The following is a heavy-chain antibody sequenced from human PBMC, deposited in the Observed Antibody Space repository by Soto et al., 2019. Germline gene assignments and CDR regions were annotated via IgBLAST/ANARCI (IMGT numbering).Heavy chain of an antibody. D-gene: IGHD3-3*01. CDR3: ARVRRITIFGVVTEFDY. V-gene: IGHV1-69*01. Sequence: QVQLVQSGAEVKQPGSSVKVSCKASGGTFSSYAISWVRQAPGQGLEWMGGIIPIFGTANYAQKFQGRVTITADETTSTAYMELSSLRSEDTAVYYCARVRRITIFGVVTEFDYWGQGTLVTVSS. CDR2: IIPIFGTA. CDR1: GGTFSSYA. J-gene: IGHJ4*02.